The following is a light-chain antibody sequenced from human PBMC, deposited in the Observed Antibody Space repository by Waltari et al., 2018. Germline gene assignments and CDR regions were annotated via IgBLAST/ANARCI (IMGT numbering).Light chain of an antibody. Sequence: DIWLTQAPAALSLSPGESATLPCRASQSMSTYLAWYQQKPGQPPRLLIYDASRRATGISARFSGSGSGTDFTLTISSLEPEDFAVYYCQQRYRWVTFGQGTRLEIK. CDR3: QQRYRWVT. CDR2: DAS. V-gene: IGKV3-11*01. CDR1: QSMSTY. J-gene: IGKJ5*01.